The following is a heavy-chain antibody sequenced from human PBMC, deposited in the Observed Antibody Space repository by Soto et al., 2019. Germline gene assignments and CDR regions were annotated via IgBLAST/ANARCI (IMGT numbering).Heavy chain of an antibody. CDR3: ARDRGSYCSGGSCYSRGLDV. Sequence: QVQLQELGPGLLGPSETLSLTCTVSVGSISGYYWSWIRKPPGRGLEWIGYIYYSGSTNDSPSLKSRVTISVDTSKNQLSLKLSSVTAADTAVYYCARDRGSYCSGGSCYSRGLDVWGQGTTVTVSS. CDR2: IYYSGST. D-gene: IGHD2-15*01. CDR1: VGSISGYY. V-gene: IGHV4-59*01. J-gene: IGHJ6*02.